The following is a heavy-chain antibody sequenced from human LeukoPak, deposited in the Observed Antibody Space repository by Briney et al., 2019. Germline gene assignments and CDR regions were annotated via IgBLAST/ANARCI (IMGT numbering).Heavy chain of an antibody. V-gene: IGHV4-39*01. J-gene: IGHJ4*02. D-gene: IGHD3-10*01. CDR3: ARHVGYSSGSYYPYYFDY. CDR2: IYYSGST. Sequence: SETLSLTCTVSGGSISSSSYYWGWIRQPPGKGLEWIGSIYYSGSTYYNPSLKSRVTISVDTSKNQFSLKLSSVTAADTAVYYCARHVGYSSGSYYPYYFDYWGQGTLVTVSS. CDR1: GGSISSSSYY.